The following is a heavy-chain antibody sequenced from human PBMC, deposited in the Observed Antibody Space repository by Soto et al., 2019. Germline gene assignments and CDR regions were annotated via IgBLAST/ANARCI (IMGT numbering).Heavy chain of an antibody. Sequence: ESGGGVVQPGRSLRLSCAASGFTFSSYAMHWVRQAPGKGLEWVAVISYDGSNKYYADSVKGRFTISRDNSKNTLYLQMNSLRAEDTAVYYCARVIRRGIAAAGHYGMDVWGQGTTVTVSS. CDR1: GFTFSSYA. V-gene: IGHV3-30-3*01. CDR3: ARVIRRGIAAAGHYGMDV. D-gene: IGHD6-13*01. CDR2: ISYDGSNK. J-gene: IGHJ6*02.